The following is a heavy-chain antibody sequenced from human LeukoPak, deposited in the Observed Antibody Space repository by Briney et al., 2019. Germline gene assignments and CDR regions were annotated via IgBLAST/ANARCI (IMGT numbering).Heavy chain of an antibody. J-gene: IGHJ4*02. CDR2: INPNSGGT. D-gene: IGHD4-11*01. V-gene: IGHV1-2*02. Sequence: ASVKVSCKASGGTFSSYAISWVRQAPGQGLEWMGWINPNSGGTNYAQKFQGRVTMTRDTSISTAYMGLSRLRSDDTAVYYCARVGTTVTTDYWGQGTLVTVSS. CDR3: ARVGTTVTTDY. CDR1: GGTFSSYA.